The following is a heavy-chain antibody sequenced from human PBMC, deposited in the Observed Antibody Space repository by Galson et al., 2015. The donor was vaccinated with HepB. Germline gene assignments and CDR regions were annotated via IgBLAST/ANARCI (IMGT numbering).Heavy chain of an antibody. CDR2: ISGSGGNT. CDR1: GFTFINYA. CDR3: ARAVVGGTTHAFEV. Sequence: SLRLSCAASGFTFINYAMSWVRQTPGKGLEWVSAISGSGGNTYYADSVKGRFAISRDNSKNTLYLQMNSLRAEDTAVYYCARAVVGGTTHAFEVWGQGTVVTVSS. J-gene: IGHJ3*01. D-gene: IGHD2-21*01. V-gene: IGHV3-23*01.